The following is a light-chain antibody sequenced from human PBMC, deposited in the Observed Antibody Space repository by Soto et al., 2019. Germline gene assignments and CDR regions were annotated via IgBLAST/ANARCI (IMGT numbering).Light chain of an antibody. Sequence: QSVLTQPPSASRTPGQRVTISCSGSSSNIGNYYVYWYQQLPGTTPKLLIYKYNQRPLGVPDRFSGSKSGTSASLAISGLRSEDEADYYCAAWDDSLSGPGVFGGGTQLTV. J-gene: IGLJ7*01. CDR1: SSNIGNYY. CDR2: KYN. V-gene: IGLV1-47*01. CDR3: AAWDDSLSGPGV.